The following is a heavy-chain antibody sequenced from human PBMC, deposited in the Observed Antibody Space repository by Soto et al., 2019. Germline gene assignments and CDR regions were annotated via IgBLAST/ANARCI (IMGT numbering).Heavy chain of an antibody. D-gene: IGHD5-18*01. CDR3: AHRPRGYSYHFAC. J-gene: IGHJ4*02. CDR2: IYWDDDE. V-gene: IGHV2-5*02. Sequence: QITLRESGPTRVKRTQTLPLTCTLSGFSLYTMGVGVGWIRQPPGKTLEWRALIYWDDDEVYSPSLKSRLTITNEASKNLVVLTITNMDPVYTATYYYAHRPRGYSYHFACWGEGTLVTVSS. CDR1: GFSLYTMGVG.